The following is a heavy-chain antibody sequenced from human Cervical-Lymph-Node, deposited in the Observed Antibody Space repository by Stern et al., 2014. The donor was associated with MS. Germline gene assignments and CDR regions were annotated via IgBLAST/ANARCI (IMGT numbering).Heavy chain of an antibody. CDR2: IYYSGST. Sequence: QLQLQESRPGLVKPSETLSLTCTVSGGSITSRTYHWAWIRQPPGKGLSWVGSIYYSGSTYYNPSLKSRVTISVDSSQKQFSLRLYSVTAADTAVYYCARLVAGTMVTTSISFDIWGRGTILTVSS. CDR1: GGSITSRTYH. D-gene: IGHD4/OR15-4a*01. J-gene: IGHJ3*02. CDR3: ARLVAGTMVTTSISFDI. V-gene: IGHV4-39*01.